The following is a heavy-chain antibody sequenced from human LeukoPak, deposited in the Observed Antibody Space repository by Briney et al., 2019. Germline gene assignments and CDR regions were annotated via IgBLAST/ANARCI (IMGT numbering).Heavy chain of an antibody. CDR2: KNPNSGRT. Sequence: APVKVSCKASGYTFTSYDINWVRQATGQGLEWMGWKNPNSGRTGFAQKFQGRLTMTTNTSISTAYMELSSLTSEDTAVYYCGRGTVSTHGMDVWGQGTTVTVSS. J-gene: IGHJ6*02. D-gene: IGHD2-2*01. V-gene: IGHV1-8*01. CDR1: GYTFTSYD. CDR3: GRGTVSTHGMDV.